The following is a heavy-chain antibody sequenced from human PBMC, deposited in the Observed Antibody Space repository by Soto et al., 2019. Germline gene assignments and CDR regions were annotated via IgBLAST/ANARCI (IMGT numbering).Heavy chain of an antibody. CDR3: ARHHTAMVPYGMEV. J-gene: IGHJ6*02. CDR2: IYPGDSDT. V-gene: IGHV5-51*01. CDR1: GYSCTSYW. D-gene: IGHD5-18*01. Sequence: XEWLKVSWKGSGYSCTSYWVGWVRQMPGKGLEWMGIIYPGDSDTRYSPSFQGQVTISADKSISTAYLQWSSLKASDTAMYYCARHHTAMVPYGMEVWGQGTTVTVSS.